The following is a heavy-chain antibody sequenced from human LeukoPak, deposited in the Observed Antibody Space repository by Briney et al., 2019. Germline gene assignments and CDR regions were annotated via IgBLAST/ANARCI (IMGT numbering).Heavy chain of an antibody. Sequence: PGRSLRLSCAASGFTFSSNGMHWVRQAPGKGLEWVAVIPYDGSNKYYADSVKGRSTISRDNSKNTLYLQMNSLRTEDTAVYYCAKEEYYDFFDYWGQGTLVTVSS. CDR3: AKEEYYDFFDY. CDR2: IPYDGSNK. CDR1: GFTFSSNG. J-gene: IGHJ4*02. V-gene: IGHV3-30*18. D-gene: IGHD3-3*01.